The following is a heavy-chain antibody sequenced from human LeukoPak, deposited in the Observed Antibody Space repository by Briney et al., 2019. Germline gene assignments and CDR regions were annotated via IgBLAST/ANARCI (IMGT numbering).Heavy chain of an antibody. CDR3: ARNYGSGRGLDY. J-gene: IGHJ4*02. CDR2: IYNSGSYT. CDR1: GFTFSDYY. Sequence: PGGSLRLSCAASGFTFSDYYMSWVRQAPGTGLGWVSYIYNSGSYTNYADSVKGRFNISRDNAKKSLYLQMNSLRAEDTAVYYCARNYGSGRGLDYWGQGTLVT. V-gene: IGHV3-11*03. D-gene: IGHD3-10*01.